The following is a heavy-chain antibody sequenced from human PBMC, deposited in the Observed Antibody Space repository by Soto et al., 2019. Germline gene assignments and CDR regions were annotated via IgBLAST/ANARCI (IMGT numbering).Heavy chain of an antibody. V-gene: IGHV4-59*01. D-gene: IGHD1-26*01. CDR2: IYYSGST. Sequence: KSSETLSLTCTVSGGSISSYYWSWIRQPPGKGLEWIGYIYYSGSTNYNPSLKSRVTISVDTSKNQFSLKLSSVTAADTAVYYCARGSWEPLGIDYWGQGTLVTVSS. CDR1: GGSISSYY. J-gene: IGHJ4*02. CDR3: ARGSWEPLGIDY.